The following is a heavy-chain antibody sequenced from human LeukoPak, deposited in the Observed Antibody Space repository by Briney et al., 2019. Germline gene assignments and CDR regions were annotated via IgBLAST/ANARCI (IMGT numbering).Heavy chain of an antibody. CDR2: ISSSSSYI. CDR1: GFTFTSYS. D-gene: IGHD3-16*01. CDR3: ARGTFDGFDP. Sequence: GGSLRLSCAASGFTFTSYSMNWVRQAPGKGLEWVSSISSSSSYIYYADSVKGRFTNSRDNAKNSLYLQMNSLKAEETAGYYCARGTFDGFDPWGQGTLVTVSS. V-gene: IGHV3-21*01. J-gene: IGHJ5*02.